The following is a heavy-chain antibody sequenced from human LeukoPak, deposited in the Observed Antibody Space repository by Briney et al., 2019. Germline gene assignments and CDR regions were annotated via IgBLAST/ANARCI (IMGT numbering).Heavy chain of an antibody. CDR1: GGSISSYY. J-gene: IGHJ5*02. Sequence: SETLSLTCTVSGGSISSYYWSWIRQPPGKGLEWIGYIYYSGSTNYNPSLKSRVTISVDTSKNQFSLKLSSVTAADTAVYYCARDRSSSWGNWFDPWGQGTLVTVSS. CDR2: IYYSGST. D-gene: IGHD6-13*01. CDR3: ARDRSSSWGNWFDP. V-gene: IGHV4-59*01.